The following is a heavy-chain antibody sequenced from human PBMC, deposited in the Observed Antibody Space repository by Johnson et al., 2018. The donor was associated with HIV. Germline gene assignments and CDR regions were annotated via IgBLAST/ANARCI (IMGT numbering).Heavy chain of an antibody. CDR1: GFTFSNAW. V-gene: IGHV3-15*01. Sequence: VQLVESGGGLVKPGGSLRLSCAASGFTFSNAWMSWVRQAPGKGLEWVGRIKSKTDGGTTDYAAPVKGRFTISRDNSKNTLYLQMNSLRAEDTAVYYCAGDDPFGSGSDASDIWGQGTMVTVSS. CDR2: IKSKTDGGTT. CDR3: AGDDPFGSGSDASDI. J-gene: IGHJ3*02. D-gene: IGHD3-16*01.